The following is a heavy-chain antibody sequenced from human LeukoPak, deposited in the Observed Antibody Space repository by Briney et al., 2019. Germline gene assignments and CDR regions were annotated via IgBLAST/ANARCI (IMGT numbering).Heavy chain of an antibody. V-gene: IGHV3-13*04. CDR1: GFTFSSYD. CDR3: ARGALGFDY. CDR2: IGTAGDT. J-gene: IGHJ4*02. Sequence: GGSLRLSCAASGFTFSSYDIQWVRQATGKGLEWVSSIGTAGDTYYAGSVKGRFTLSRENAKKSSYLQMNNLGAGDTAIYYCARGALGFDYWGQGALVTVSS.